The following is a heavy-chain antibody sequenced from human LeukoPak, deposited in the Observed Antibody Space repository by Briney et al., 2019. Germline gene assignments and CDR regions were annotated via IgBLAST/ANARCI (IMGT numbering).Heavy chain of an antibody. CDR1: GGTFSSYA. CDR3: ARVGNYYYDSSGYFPPLDY. D-gene: IGHD3-22*01. Sequence: ASVKVSCKASGGTFSSYAISWVRQAPGQGLEWMGWISAYNGNTNYAQKLQGRVTMTTDTSTSTVYMELRSLRSDDTAVYYCARVGNYYYDSSGYFPPLDYWGQGTLVTVSS. J-gene: IGHJ4*02. V-gene: IGHV1-18*01. CDR2: ISAYNGNT.